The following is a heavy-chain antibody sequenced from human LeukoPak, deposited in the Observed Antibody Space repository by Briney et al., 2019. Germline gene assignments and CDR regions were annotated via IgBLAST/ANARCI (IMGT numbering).Heavy chain of an antibody. D-gene: IGHD1-26*01. Sequence: GASVKVSCAASGYTFTGYYMHWVRQAPGQGLEWMGRINPNSGGTNYAQKFQGRVTMTRDTSISTAYMELSRLRSDDTAVYYSARGNSGSYFRLWGQGTLVTVSS. CDR2: INPNSGGT. CDR3: ARGNSGSYFRL. CDR1: GYTFTGYY. V-gene: IGHV1-2*02. J-gene: IGHJ4*02.